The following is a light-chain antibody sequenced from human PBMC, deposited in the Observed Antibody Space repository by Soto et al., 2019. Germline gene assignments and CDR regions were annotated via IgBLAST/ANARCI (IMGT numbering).Light chain of an antibody. Sequence: QSALTQPPSASGSPGQSVAISCTGTSSDVGGYNYVSWYQQYPGKAPKLMIYDVTKRPSGVPDRFSGSKSGNTASLTVSGLQAEDEADYYSSSYAGTHVVFGTGTKLTVL. CDR3: SSYAGTHVV. J-gene: IGLJ1*01. CDR2: DVT. CDR1: SSDVGGYNY. V-gene: IGLV2-8*01.